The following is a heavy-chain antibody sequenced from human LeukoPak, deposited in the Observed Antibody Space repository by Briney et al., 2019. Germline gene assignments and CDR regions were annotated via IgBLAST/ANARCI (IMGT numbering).Heavy chain of an antibody. Sequence: GGSLRLSCAGSGFTFSNYSINWVRQAPGKGLEWVSSISPSSHYIYYADSVRGRFTISRDNARNSLYLQMNSLRDEDTAVYYCARDRHTAMVYYYHYMDVWGTGTTVTVSS. J-gene: IGHJ6*03. D-gene: IGHD5-18*01. CDR3: ARDRHTAMVYYYHYMDV. CDR2: ISPSSHYI. V-gene: IGHV3-21*04. CDR1: GFTFSNYS.